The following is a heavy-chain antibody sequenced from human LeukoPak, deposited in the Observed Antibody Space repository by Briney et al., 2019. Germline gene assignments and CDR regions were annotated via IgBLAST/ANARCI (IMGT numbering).Heavy chain of an antibody. D-gene: IGHD7-27*01. Sequence: PGGSLRLSCAASGFSVSSNYMTWVRQAPGKGLDWVSVIFSGGNTYYADSVKGRFSISRDNPKNTLTLQMNSLRVDDTAVYYCARDPNWGSGYWGQGTLVTVSS. CDR3: ARDPNWGSGY. J-gene: IGHJ4*02. CDR2: IFSGGNT. V-gene: IGHV3-53*01. CDR1: GFSVSSNY.